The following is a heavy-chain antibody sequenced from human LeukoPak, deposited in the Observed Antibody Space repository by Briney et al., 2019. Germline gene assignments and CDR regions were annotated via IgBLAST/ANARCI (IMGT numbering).Heavy chain of an antibody. V-gene: IGHV3-73*01. CDR2: IRSKANSYAT. J-gene: IGHJ4*02. CDR1: GFTFSGSA. CDR3: TRQGRYDILTGYYNGDY. Sequence: GGSLRLSCAASGFTFSGSAMHWVSQASGKGLEWVGRIRSKANSYATAYAASVKGRFTISRDDSKNTAYLQMNSLKTEDTAVYYCTRQGRYDILTGYYNGDYWGQGTLVTVSS. D-gene: IGHD3-9*01.